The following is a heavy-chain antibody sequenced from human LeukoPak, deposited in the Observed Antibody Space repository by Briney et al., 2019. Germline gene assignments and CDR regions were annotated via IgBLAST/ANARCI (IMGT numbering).Heavy chain of an antibody. J-gene: IGHJ4*02. Sequence: GGSLRLSCAASGFTFSSYGMHWVRQAPGKGLEWAAVISYDGSNKYYADSVKGRFTISRDNSKNTLYLQMNSLRAEDTAVYYCAKDSQGYDFWSGYFLFGGQGTLVTVSS. D-gene: IGHD3-3*01. CDR1: GFTFSSYG. V-gene: IGHV3-30*18. CDR3: AKDSQGYDFWSGYFLF. CDR2: ISYDGSNK.